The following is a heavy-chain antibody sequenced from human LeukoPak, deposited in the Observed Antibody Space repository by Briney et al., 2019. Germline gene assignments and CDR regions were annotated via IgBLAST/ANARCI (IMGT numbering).Heavy chain of an antibody. J-gene: IGHJ4*02. CDR1: GGSISSGGYS. V-gene: IGHV4-30-2*01. Sequence: SETLSLTCAVSGGSISSGGYSWSWIRQPPGKGLEWIEYIYHSGSTYYNPSLKSRVTISVDRSKNQFSLKLSSVTAADTAVYYCARAIAAAGPFFDYWGQGTLVTVSS. D-gene: IGHD6-13*01. CDR2: IYHSGST. CDR3: ARAIAAAGPFFDY.